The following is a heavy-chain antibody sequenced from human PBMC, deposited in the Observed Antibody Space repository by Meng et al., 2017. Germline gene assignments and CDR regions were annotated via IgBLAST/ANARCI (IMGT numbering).Heavy chain of an antibody. D-gene: IGHD6-19*01. J-gene: IGHJ4*01. CDR3: ARDLGVSRGGWTLTGGLDY. CDR1: GGTFSSYA. CDR2: IIPIFGTA. Sequence: SVKVSCKASGGTFSSYAISWVRQAPGQGLEWMGGIIPIFGTANYAQKFQGRVTITADKSTSTAYMELSSLRSEDTAVYYCARDLGVSRGGWTLTGGLDYWGHGNPV. V-gene: IGHV1-69*06.